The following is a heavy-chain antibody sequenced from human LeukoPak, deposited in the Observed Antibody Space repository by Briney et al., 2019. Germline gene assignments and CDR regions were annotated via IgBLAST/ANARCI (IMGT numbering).Heavy chain of an antibody. V-gene: IGHV6-1*01. CDR2: TYYRSTWYN. CDR1: GDSVSSNSVT. CDR3: ARRLTQYDCFDP. J-gene: IGHJ5*02. D-gene: IGHD2-2*01. Sequence: SQTLSLTCAISGDSVSSNSVTWNWIRQSPSRGLEWLGRTYYRSTWYNDYAVSVRGRITVNSDTSKNQFSLHLNSVTPEDAAVYYSARRLTQYDCFDPWGQGILVTVSS.